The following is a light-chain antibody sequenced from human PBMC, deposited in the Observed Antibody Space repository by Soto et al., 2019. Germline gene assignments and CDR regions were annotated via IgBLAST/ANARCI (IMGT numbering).Light chain of an antibody. CDR1: QSVRSSY. V-gene: IGKV3-20*01. J-gene: IGKJ1*01. CDR3: QRDGTSPRT. Sequence: EIVLTQSPGTLSLSPGERATLSCRASQSVRSSYLAWYQQKLGQAPRLLIYGVSNRATGIPDRFSGSGSGTDFTLTVSRLESEDFAVYYCQRDGTSPRTLGQGTKVEIK. CDR2: GVS.